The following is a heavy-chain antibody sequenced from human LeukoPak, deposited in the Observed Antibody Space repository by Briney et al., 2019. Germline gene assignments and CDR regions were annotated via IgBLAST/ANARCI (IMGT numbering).Heavy chain of an antibody. J-gene: IGHJ4*02. Sequence: ASVKVPFKASGYTFTSYGISWVRQAPGQGLAWMGWTSAYNGNTNYAQKLQGRVTMTTDTSTSTAYMELRSLRSDDTAVYYCARCIAARRYFQGELDYWGQGTLVTVSS. CDR1: GYTFTSYG. CDR3: ARCIAARRYFQGELDY. V-gene: IGHV1-18*01. D-gene: IGHD6-6*01. CDR2: TSAYNGNT.